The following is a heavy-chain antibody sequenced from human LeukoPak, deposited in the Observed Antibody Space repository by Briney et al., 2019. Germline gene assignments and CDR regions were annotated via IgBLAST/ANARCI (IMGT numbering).Heavy chain of an antibody. V-gene: IGHV3-11*04. CDR2: ISSSGSTI. CDR1: GFTFSDYY. CDR3: ARDLRSLRRYSGSSLGDY. Sequence: GGSLRLSCAASGFTFSDYYMSWIRQAPGKGLEWVSYISSSGSTIYYADSVKGRFTISRDNAKNSLYLQMNSLRAEDTAVYYCARDLRSLRRYSGSSLGDYWGQGTLVTVSS. J-gene: IGHJ4*02. D-gene: IGHD1-26*01.